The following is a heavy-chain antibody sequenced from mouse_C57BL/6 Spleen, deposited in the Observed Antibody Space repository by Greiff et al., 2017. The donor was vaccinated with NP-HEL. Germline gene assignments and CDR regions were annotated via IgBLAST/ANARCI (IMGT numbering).Heavy chain of an antibody. J-gene: IGHJ3*01. CDR1: GYAFSSSW. CDR3: ARGYYGTFVAAWFAY. Sequence: VQLQQSGPELVKPGASVKISCKASGYAFSSSWMNWVKQRPGKGLEWIGRIYLGDGDTNYNGKFKGKATLTADNSSSTAYMQLRSLTSEDSAVYFCARGYYGTFVAAWFAYWGQGTLVTVSA. D-gene: IGHD2-1*01. CDR2: IYLGDGDT. V-gene: IGHV1-82*01.